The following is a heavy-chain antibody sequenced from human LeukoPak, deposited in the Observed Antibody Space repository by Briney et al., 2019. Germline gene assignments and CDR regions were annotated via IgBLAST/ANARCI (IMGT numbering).Heavy chain of an antibody. J-gene: IGHJ4*02. CDR3: ARETPGYCSGGSCYPGYFDY. D-gene: IGHD2-15*01. CDR2: IYYSGST. Sequence: SQTLSLTCTVSGGSISSGGYYWSWIRQHPGKGLEWIGYIYYSGSTYYNPSLKSRVTISVDTSKNQFSLKLSSVTAADTAVYYCARETPGYCSGGSCYPGYFDYWGQGTLVTVSS. CDR1: GGSISSGGYY. V-gene: IGHV4-31*03.